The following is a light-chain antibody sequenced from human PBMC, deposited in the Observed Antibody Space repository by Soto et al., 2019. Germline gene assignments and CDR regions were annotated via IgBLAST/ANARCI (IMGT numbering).Light chain of an antibody. CDR3: QQSYNTPRT. CDR1: QSVSNY. J-gene: IGKJ2*01. CDR2: GAS. V-gene: IGKV1-39*01. Sequence: DIQMTQSPSSLSASVGDRVTITCRASQSVSNYLNWYHQKPGTAPNLLIYGASTLQGGVPSRFSGSGSGTSFTLSISSLQPEDFAIYYCQQSYNTPRTFGQGTKVETK.